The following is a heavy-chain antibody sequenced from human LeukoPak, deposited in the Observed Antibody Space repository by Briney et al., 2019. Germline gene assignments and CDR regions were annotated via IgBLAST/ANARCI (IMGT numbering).Heavy chain of an antibody. CDR1: GYTFTSYG. V-gene: IGHV1-18*01. Sequence: ASVKVSCKASGYTFTSYGISWVRQAPGQGLEWMGWISAYNGNTNYAQKLQGRVTITADKSTSTAYMELSSLRSEDTAVYYCARNGVGEYQLRLYYMDVWGKGTTVTVSS. CDR2: ISAYNGNT. J-gene: IGHJ6*03. D-gene: IGHD2-2*01. CDR3: ARNGVGEYQLRLYYMDV.